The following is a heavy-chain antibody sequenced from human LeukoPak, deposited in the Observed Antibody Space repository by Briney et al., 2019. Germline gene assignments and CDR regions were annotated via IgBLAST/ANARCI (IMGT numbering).Heavy chain of an antibody. V-gene: IGHV3-33*01. CDR1: GFTFSSYG. D-gene: IGHD2-2*01. J-gene: IGHJ4*02. CDR2: IWYDGSNK. CDR3: ARDKRGGGVVPAALFFDY. Sequence: AGGSLRLSCAASGFTFSSYGMHWVRQAPGKGLEWVAVIWYDGSNKYYVDSVKGRFTISRDNSKNTLYLQMNSLRAEDTAVYYCARDKRGGGVVPAALFFDYWGQGTLVTVSS.